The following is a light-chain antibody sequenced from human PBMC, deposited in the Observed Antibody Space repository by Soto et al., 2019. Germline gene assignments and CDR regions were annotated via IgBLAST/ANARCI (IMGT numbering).Light chain of an antibody. CDR1: QTVNTEF. V-gene: IGKV3-20*01. Sequence: EIVLTQSPGTLSLSPGERATFSCRTSQTVNTEFLAWYQQKPGLAPSLLIHGTSNRATGIPEWFSGSGSGTHFTLTISALEPEDFAVDYCQRYGSSPRYALGQGTKLEI. CDR2: GTS. CDR3: QRYGSSPRYA. J-gene: IGKJ2*01.